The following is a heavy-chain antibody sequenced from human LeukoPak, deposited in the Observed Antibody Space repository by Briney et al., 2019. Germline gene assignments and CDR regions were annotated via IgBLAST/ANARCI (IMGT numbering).Heavy chain of an antibody. D-gene: IGHD5-18*01. Sequence: GGSLRLSCAASGFTFSSYSMNWVRQAPGKGLEWVSSISSSSSSYIYYADSVKGRFTISRDNAKNSLYLQMNSLRAEDTAVYYCARGDSYGYSFDYWGQGTLVTVSS. CDR2: ISSSSSSYI. CDR3: ARGDSYGYSFDY. V-gene: IGHV3-21*01. J-gene: IGHJ4*02. CDR1: GFTFSSYS.